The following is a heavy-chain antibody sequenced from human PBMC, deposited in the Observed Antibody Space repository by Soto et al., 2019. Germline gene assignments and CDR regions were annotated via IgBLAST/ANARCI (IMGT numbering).Heavy chain of an antibody. CDR1: GGSISSYY. Sequence: SETLSLTCTVSGGSISSYYWSWIRQPPGKGLEWIGYIYYSGSTNYNPSLKSRVTISVDTSKNQFSLKLSSVTAADTAVYYCARDRATYYGYDAFDIWGQGTMVTGSS. CDR2: IYYSGST. J-gene: IGHJ3*02. D-gene: IGHD3-3*01. V-gene: IGHV4-59*01. CDR3: ARDRATYYGYDAFDI.